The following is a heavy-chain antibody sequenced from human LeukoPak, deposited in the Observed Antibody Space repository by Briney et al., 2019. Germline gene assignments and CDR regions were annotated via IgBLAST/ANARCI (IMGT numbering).Heavy chain of an antibody. D-gene: IGHD6-13*01. CDR1: GGSFSDYY. J-gene: IGHJ6*03. V-gene: IGHV4-34*01. CDR3: ARERSTVDYYYYYMDV. CDR2: ISPSGST. Sequence: PSETLSLTCAVYGGSFSDYYWSWIRQPPGKGLEWIGEISPSGSTNYSPSLKSRVTMSVDTSKNQFSLKLSSVTAADTAVYYCARERSTVDYYYYYMDVWGKGTTVTVSS.